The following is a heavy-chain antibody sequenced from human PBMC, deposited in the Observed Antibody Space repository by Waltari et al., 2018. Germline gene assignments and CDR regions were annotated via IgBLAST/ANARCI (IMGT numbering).Heavy chain of an antibody. Sequence: QLQLQESGPGLVKPSETLSLTCTVSGGSISSSSYYWGWIRQPPGKGLEWIGSIYYSGSSHYNTSRKSRVTISVDTAKNQFSRKLSSVTAADTAVYDCARSGLELPRWGYYYYYMDVWGKGTTVTISS. CDR2: IYYSGSS. CDR3: ARSGLELPRWGYYYYYMDV. J-gene: IGHJ6*03. D-gene: IGHD1-7*01. V-gene: IGHV4-39*07. CDR1: GGSISSSSYY.